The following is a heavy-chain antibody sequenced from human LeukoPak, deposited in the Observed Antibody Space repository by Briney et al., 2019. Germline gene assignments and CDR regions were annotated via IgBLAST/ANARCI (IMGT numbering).Heavy chain of an antibody. J-gene: IGHJ4*02. Sequence: PGRSLRLSCAASGFTFSSYGMHWVRQAPGKGLEWVAVISYDGSNKYYADSVKGRFTISRDNSKNTLYLQMNSLRAEDTAVYYCARVPSSKPHFDYWGQGTLVTVSS. V-gene: IGHV3-30*03. CDR3: ARVPSSKPHFDY. CDR2: ISYDGSNK. CDR1: GFTFSSYG.